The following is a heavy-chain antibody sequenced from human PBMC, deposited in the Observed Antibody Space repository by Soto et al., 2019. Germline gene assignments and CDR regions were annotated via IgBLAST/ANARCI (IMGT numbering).Heavy chain of an antibody. CDR3: ARAAGRDGYNEIYYWYFDL. J-gene: IGHJ2*01. D-gene: IGHD5-12*01. CDR2: IIPIFGTA. V-gene: IGHV1-69*01. Sequence: QVQLVQSGAEVKKPGSSVKVSCKASGGTFSSYAISWVRQAPGQGLEWMGGIIPIFGTANYAQKFQGRVTITADESTSTAYMELSSLRSEDTAVYYCARAAGRDGYNEIYYWYFDLWGRGTLVTVSS. CDR1: GGTFSSYA.